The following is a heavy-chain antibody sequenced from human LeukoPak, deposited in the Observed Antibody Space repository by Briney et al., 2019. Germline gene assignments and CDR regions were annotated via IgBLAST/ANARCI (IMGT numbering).Heavy chain of an antibody. CDR2: IWFDGNNK. CDR3: ARDLKLGGSGSYSLHTHGMDV. D-gene: IGHD3-10*01. CDR1: GFTFKSYG. V-gene: IGHV3-33*01. J-gene: IGHJ6*02. Sequence: PGGSLRLSCSASGFTFKSYGMHWVRQAPGKGLEWVAVIWFDGNNKYYADSVKGRFTISRDNSRNTLYLQMNSLRAEDTAVYYCARDLKLGGSGSYSLHTHGMDVWGQGTTVTVSS.